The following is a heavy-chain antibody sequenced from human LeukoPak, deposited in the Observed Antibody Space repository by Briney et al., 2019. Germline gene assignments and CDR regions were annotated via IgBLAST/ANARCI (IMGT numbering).Heavy chain of an antibody. J-gene: IGHJ4*02. CDR1: GFTFSSYG. CDR3: AKPSLDYDYFDY. V-gene: IGHV3-30*02. CDR2: IRYDGSNK. Sequence: PGGSLGLSCAASGFTFSSYGMHWVRQAPGKGLEWVAFIRYDGSNKYYADSVKGRFTISRDNSKNTLYLQMNSLRAEDTAVYYCAKPSLDYDYFDYWGQGTLVTVSS. D-gene: IGHD3-16*01.